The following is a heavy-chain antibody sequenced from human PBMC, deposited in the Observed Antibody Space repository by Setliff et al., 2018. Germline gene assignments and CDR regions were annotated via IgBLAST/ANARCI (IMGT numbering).Heavy chain of an antibody. Sequence: ETLSLTCTVSGGSISSHYWSWIRQPPGKGLEWIGSIYYSGSTNYNPSLKSRVTISVDTSENQFSLRLNSVTAADTAVYYCARERTTNWEGYYFDYWGQGTLVTVSS. V-gene: IGHV4-59*11. CDR2: IYYSGST. CDR1: GGSISSHY. CDR3: ARERTTNWEGYYFDY. D-gene: IGHD7-27*01. J-gene: IGHJ4*02.